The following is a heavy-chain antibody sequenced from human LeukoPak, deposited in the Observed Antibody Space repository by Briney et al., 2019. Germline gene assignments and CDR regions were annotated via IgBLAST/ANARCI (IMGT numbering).Heavy chain of an antibody. D-gene: IGHD7-27*01. V-gene: IGHV3-74*01. CDR3: GRGSGVAAY. J-gene: IGHJ4*02. Sequence: GGSLRLSCVASGFTFSSYWMHWVRQAPGKGLVWVSRINSDGSSISYADSVKGRFTISRDNAKNTLYLQMTSLRVDDTAVYYCGRGSGVAAYWGQGALVTVSS. CDR2: INSDGSSI. CDR1: GFTFSSYW.